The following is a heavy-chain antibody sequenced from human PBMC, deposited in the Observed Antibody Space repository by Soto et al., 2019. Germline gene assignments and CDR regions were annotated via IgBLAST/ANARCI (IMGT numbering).Heavy chain of an antibody. D-gene: IGHD4-17*01. CDR1: GFTFSDYY. CDR2: MSSSSSFT. V-gene: IGHV3-11*05. J-gene: IGHJ4*02. Sequence: QVQLVESGGGLVKPGGSLRLSCAASGFTFSDYYMSWIRQAPGKGLEWVSYMSSSSSFTNYADSVKGRFTISRDNAKNSLYLQMNSLRAEDMAVYYWARDIVQYCDHELKYFDSWGQGTLVTVSS. CDR3: ARDIVQYCDHELKYFDS.